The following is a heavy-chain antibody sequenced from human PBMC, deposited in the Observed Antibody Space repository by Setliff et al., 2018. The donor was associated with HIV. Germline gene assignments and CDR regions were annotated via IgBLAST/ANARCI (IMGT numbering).Heavy chain of an antibody. J-gene: IGHJ6*03. CDR2: IYYSGST. Sequence: SETLSLTCTVSGGSISSHYWSWIRQPPGKGLEWIGYIYYSGSTNYNPSLKSRVTISVDRSKNQFSLKLSSVAAADTAVYYCARGGIGDYYYYYMDVWGKGTTVTVSS. V-gene: IGHV4-59*11. CDR3: ARGGIGDYYYYYMDV. CDR1: GGSISSHY. D-gene: IGHD3-10*01.